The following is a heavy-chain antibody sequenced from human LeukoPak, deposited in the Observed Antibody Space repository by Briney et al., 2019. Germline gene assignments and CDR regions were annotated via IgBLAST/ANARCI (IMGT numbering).Heavy chain of an antibody. D-gene: IGHD3-16*02. CDR3: AREIFWGFGGVIAEYYFDY. V-gene: IGHV4-39*07. J-gene: IGHJ4*02. CDR2: IYYSGST. CDR1: GGSISSSSYY. Sequence: PSETLSLTCTVSGGSISSSSYYWGWIRQPPGKGLEWIGSIYYSGSTYYNPSLKSRVTISVDTSKNQFSLKLSSVTAADTAVYYCAREIFWGFGGVIAEYYFDYWGQGTLVTVSS.